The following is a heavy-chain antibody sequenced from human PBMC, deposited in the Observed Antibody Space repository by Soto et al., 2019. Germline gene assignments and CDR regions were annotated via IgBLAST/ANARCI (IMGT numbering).Heavy chain of an antibody. D-gene: IGHD6-13*01. Sequence: SETLSLTCTVSGASMNSYHWSWIRQPAGKGLEWIGHIHSSGSTNYNPSLKSRVTMSVDTSKNQFSLRLMSLTAADTAVYYCARDQAAAAAGISWFDPWGQGSLVTVSS. CDR3: ARDQAAAAAGISWFDP. CDR1: GASMNSYH. CDR2: IHSSGST. J-gene: IGHJ5*02. V-gene: IGHV4-4*07.